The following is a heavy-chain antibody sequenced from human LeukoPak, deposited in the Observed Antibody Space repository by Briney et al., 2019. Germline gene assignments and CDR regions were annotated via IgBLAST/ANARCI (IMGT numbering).Heavy chain of an antibody. V-gene: IGHV4-31*03. Sequence: SQTLSLTCTVSGGSISSGGYYWSWIRQHPGKGLEWIVYIYYSGSTYYNPSLKSRVTISVDTSKNQFSLKLSSVTAADTAVYYCAIDPLMATITVNYWGQGTLVTVSS. D-gene: IGHD5-24*01. CDR2: IYYSGST. CDR1: GGSISSGGYY. CDR3: AIDPLMATITVNY. J-gene: IGHJ4*02.